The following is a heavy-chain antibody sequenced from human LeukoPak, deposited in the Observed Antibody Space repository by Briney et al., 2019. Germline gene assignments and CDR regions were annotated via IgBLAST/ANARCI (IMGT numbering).Heavy chain of an antibody. CDR2: IIPIFGTA. D-gene: IGHD3-3*01. CDR3: ARGMARDFWSGYFPDYYYGMDV. CDR1: GGTFSSYA. Sequence: GASVTVSCKASGGTFSSYAISWVRQAPGQGLEWMGGIIPIFGTANYAQKFQGRVTITADESTSTAYMELSSLRSEDTAVYYCARGMARDFWSGYFPDYYYGMDVWGQGTTVTVSS. V-gene: IGHV1-69*13. J-gene: IGHJ6*02.